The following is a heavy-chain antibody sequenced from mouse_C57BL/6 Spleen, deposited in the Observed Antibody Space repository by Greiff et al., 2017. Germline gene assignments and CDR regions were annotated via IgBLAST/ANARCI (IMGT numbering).Heavy chain of an antibody. J-gene: IGHJ1*03. CDR2: IYPGDGDT. CDR1: GYAFSSSW. V-gene: IGHV1-82*01. CDR3: ARSHYYGSSYGYFDV. D-gene: IGHD1-1*01. Sequence: QVQLQQSGPELVKPGASVKISCKASGYAFSSSWMNWVKQRPGKGLEWIGRIYPGDGDTNYNGKFKGKATLTADKSSRTAYMQLSSLTSEDAAVYVCARSHYYGSSYGYFDVWGTGTTVTVSS.